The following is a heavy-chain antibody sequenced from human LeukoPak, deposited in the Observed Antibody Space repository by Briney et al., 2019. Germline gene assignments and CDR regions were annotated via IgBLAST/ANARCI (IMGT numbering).Heavy chain of an antibody. Sequence: PSQTLSLTCTVSGGSISSGSYYWSWIRQPAGKGLEWIGRIYTSGSTNYNPSLKSRVTISVDTSKNQFSLKLSSVTAADTAVYYCARDKGGNWLWEGGDYYYYYYMDVWGKGTTVTVSS. CDR3: ARDKGGNWLWEGGDYYYYYYMDV. CDR1: GGSISSGSYY. D-gene: IGHD3-9*01. V-gene: IGHV4-61*02. J-gene: IGHJ6*03. CDR2: IYTSGST.